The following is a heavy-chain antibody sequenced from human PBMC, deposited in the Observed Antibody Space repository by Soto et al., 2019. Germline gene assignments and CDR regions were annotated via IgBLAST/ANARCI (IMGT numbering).Heavy chain of an antibody. Sequence: QVQLVESGGGVVQPGRSLRLSCAASGFIFSNYVMYWVRQAPGKGLEWGAFMSYDGTTKYYADSVKGRFTISRDNSKNTLYLQMNNLRPEDTGVYYCAREVLWSRYFDYWGQGTLVTVSS. CDR2: MSYDGTTK. J-gene: IGHJ4*02. CDR1: GFIFSNYV. V-gene: IGHV3-30-3*01. CDR3: AREVLWSRYFDY. D-gene: IGHD2-21*01.